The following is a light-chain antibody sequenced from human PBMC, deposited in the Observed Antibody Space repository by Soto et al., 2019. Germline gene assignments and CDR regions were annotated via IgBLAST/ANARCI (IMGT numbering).Light chain of an antibody. CDR2: DAS. CDR3: QQYNNWPPAMYT. V-gene: IGKV3-15*01. J-gene: IGKJ2*01. Sequence: EIVMTQSPATLSVSPGERATLSCRASQSVSSNLAWYQQKPGQAPRLLIYDASTRATGIPARFSGSGSGTEFTLTIRSLQSEDFAVYYCQQYNNWPPAMYTFGQGTKLEIK. CDR1: QSVSSN.